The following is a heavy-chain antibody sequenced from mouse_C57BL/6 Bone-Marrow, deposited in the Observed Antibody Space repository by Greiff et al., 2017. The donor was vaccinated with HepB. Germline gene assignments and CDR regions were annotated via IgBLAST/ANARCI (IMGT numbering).Heavy chain of an antibody. CDR1: GFTFSDYG. D-gene: IGHD1-1*01. CDR3: AKNGYGSSAWYFDV. CDR2: ISSGSSTI. J-gene: IGHJ1*03. V-gene: IGHV5-17*01. Sequence: EVKLQESGGGLVKPGGSLKLSCAASGFTFSDYGMHWVRQAPEKGLEWVAYISSGSSTIYYADTVKGRFTISRDNAKNTLFLQMTSLRSEDTAMYYCAKNGYGSSAWYFDVWGTGTTVTVSS.